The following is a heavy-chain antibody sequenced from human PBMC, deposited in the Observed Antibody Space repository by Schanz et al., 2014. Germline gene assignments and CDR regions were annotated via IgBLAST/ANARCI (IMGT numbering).Heavy chain of an antibody. CDR2: INPYNGNT. V-gene: IGHV1-18*04. CDR1: GYTFTSYV. J-gene: IGHJ4*02. D-gene: IGHD4-4*01. CDR3: ARSGGEMTTIPGY. Sequence: QVQLVQSGAEVKKPGASVKVSCKTSGYTFTSYVISWVRQAPGQGLEWMGWINPYNGNTTYAQKFQGRVTMTTDTFTYTAYMELRPLRSSPSSVFYCARSGGEMTTIPGYWGQGTLVTVSS.